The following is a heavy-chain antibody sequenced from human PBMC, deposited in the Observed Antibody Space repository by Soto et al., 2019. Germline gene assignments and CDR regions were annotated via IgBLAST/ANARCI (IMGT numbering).Heavy chain of an antibody. V-gene: IGHV4-30-2*01. Sequence: SETLSLTCAVSGGSISSGGYSWSWIRQPPGKGLEWIGYIYHSGSTYYNPSLKSRVTISVDRSKNQFSLKLSSVTAADTAVYYCARVSGGITISGVVRDAFDIWGQGTMVT. J-gene: IGHJ3*02. D-gene: IGHD3-3*01. CDR1: GGSISSGGYS. CDR3: ARVSGGITISGVVRDAFDI. CDR2: IYHSGST.